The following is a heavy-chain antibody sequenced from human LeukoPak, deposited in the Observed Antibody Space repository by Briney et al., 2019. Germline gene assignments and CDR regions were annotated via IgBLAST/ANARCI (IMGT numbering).Heavy chain of an antibody. CDR1: GITLSNYG. V-gene: IGHV3-23*01. D-gene: IGHD3-22*01. CDR2: ISDSGGRT. Sequence: QSGRSLRLSWAVSGITLSNYGMSWVRQAPGKGMEWVAGISDSGGRTNYADSVKGRFTISRDNPKHTLDLQMNSLRAEDTAVYFCAKRGVVIRVILVGFHKEAYYFDSWGQGALVTVSS. J-gene: IGHJ4*02. CDR3: AKRGVVIRVILVGFHKEAYYFDS.